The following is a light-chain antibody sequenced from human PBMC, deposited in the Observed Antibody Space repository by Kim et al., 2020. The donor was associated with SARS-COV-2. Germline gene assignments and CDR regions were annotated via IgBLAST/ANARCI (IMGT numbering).Light chain of an antibody. CDR3: AAWDDSLNGHVV. CDR2: SNK. CDR1: SSNIGSNT. Sequence: QLVLIQPPSASGTPGQRVTISCSGSSSNIGSNTVNWYQQLPGTAPKLLIYSNKQRPSGVPDRLSGSKSGTSASLAISGLQSEDEADYYCAAWDDSLNGHVVFGGGTQLTVL. J-gene: IGLJ2*01. V-gene: IGLV1-44*01.